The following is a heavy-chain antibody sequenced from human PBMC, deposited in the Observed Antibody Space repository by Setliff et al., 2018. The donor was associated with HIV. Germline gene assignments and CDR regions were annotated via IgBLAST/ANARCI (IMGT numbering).Heavy chain of an antibody. CDR1: GGSISSSSYY. D-gene: IGHD6-13*01. V-gene: IGHV4-39*01. CDR2: IYYRGST. CDR3: ARGRYRSRWYASDHYYIDV. J-gene: IGHJ6*03. Sequence: SETLSITCTVSGGSISSSSYYWGWIRQPLGKGLQWIGSIYYRGSTYYNPSLKSRVTISVDTSKNQFSLKLRSVTAADTALYYCARGRYRSRWYASDHYYIDVWGKGTKVTV.